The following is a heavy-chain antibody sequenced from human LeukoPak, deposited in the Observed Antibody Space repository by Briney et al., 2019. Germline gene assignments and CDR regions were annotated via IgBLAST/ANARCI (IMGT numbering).Heavy chain of an antibody. CDR2: ISHRGNT. Sequence: SETLSLTCAVYSASGSFSGYYWSWIRQPPGKGLEWIGEISHRGNTNYNPSLKGRVIISVDTSKNQFSLKLTSVTAADTAVYYCARRTGLDYYDSSGRLRGPFDYWGQGTLVTVSS. D-gene: IGHD3-22*01. V-gene: IGHV4-34*01. J-gene: IGHJ4*02. CDR1: SASGSFSGYY. CDR3: ARRTGLDYYDSSGRLRGPFDY.